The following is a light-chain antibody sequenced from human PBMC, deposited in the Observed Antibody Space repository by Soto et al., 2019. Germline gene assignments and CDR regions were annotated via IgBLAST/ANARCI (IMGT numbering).Light chain of an antibody. CDR3: QAWDSSTYV. CDR1: KLGDKY. Sequence: YELTQPSSVSVSPGQTASITCSGEKLGDKYACWYQQKPGQSPVLVIYQDNKRPSGIPERFSGSNSGNTATLTISGTQAMDEADYYCQAWDSSTYVFGTGTKLTVL. CDR2: QDN. J-gene: IGLJ1*01. V-gene: IGLV3-1*01.